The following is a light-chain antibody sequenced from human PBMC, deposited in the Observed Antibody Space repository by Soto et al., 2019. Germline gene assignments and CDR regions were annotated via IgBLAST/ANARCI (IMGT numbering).Light chain of an antibody. CDR1: QSISSQ. V-gene: IGKV3-15*01. CDR2: GAS. J-gene: IGKJ1*01. CDR3: QQYNNWPQWT. Sequence: EIVMTQSPATLSVSPGESATLSCRASQSISSQLAWYQQKSGQAPRLLIYGASTRATGVPARFSGSGSGTEFTLTIGRLQSEDFAVYYCQQYNNWPQWTFGQGTKVEIK.